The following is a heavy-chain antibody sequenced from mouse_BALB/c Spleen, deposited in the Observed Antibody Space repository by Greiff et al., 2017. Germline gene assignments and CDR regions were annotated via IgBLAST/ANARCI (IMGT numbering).Heavy chain of an antibody. Sequence: LVESGPELVKPGASVKMSCKASGYTFTSYVMHWVKQKPGQGLEWIGYINPYNDGTKYNEKFKGKATLTSDKSSSTAYMELSSLTSEDSAVYYCARKGTGTVLYFDYWGQGTTLTVSS. D-gene: IGHD4-1*01. CDR1: GYTFTSYV. V-gene: IGHV1-14*01. J-gene: IGHJ2*01. CDR3: ARKGTGTVLYFDY. CDR2: INPYNDGT.